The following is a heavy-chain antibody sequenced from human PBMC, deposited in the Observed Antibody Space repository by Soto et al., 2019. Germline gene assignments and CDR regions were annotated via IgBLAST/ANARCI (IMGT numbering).Heavy chain of an antibody. J-gene: IGHJ4*02. D-gene: IGHD3-22*01. CDR2: IYYTGSS. Sequence: TPFPTCTVSGGYISRGVCYWSWVRTHPGKGLEWIGYIYYTGSSYYNPSLKSRVTISVDTSKNQFSLKLSSVTAADTAVYFCARFGYSTNIGIDYWGQGTLVTVSS. CDR1: GGYISRGVCY. CDR3: ARFGYSTNIGIDY. V-gene: IGHV4-31*03.